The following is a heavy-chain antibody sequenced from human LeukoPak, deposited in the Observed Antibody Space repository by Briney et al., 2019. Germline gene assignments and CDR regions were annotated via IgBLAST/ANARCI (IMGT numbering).Heavy chain of an antibody. Sequence: SETLSLTCTVSGGSISNSNYYWGWIRQPPGKGLEWIGSIYYSGSTYYNPSLESRVTISVATSKNQFSLKLNSVTAADTAVYYCARHPKDFDNWGQGTLVTVSS. CDR1: GGSISNSNYY. V-gene: IGHV4-39*01. J-gene: IGHJ4*02. CDR2: IYYSGST. CDR3: ARHPKDFDN.